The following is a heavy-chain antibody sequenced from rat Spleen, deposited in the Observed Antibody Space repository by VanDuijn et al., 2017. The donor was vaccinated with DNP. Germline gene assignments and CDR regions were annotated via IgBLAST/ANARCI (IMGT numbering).Heavy chain of an antibody. J-gene: IGHJ2*01. V-gene: IGHV5-7*01. CDR2: ISNDGSST. CDR3: AGRPPPTRGPFDY. Sequence: EVQLVESGGGLVQPGRSMKLSCAASGFTFSDYYMAWVRQAPKKGLEWVATISNDGSSTYYRDFVKGRFIISRNNAKSTLYLQMDSLRSDDTATYYCAGRPPPTRGPFDYWGQGIMVTVSS. D-gene: IGHD1-4*01. CDR1: GFTFSDYY.